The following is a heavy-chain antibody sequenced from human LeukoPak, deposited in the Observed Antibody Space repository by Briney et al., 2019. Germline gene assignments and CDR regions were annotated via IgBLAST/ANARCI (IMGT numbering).Heavy chain of an antibody. D-gene: IGHD3-22*01. Sequence: PSETLSLTCTVSGGSISSYYWSWIRQPPGKGLEWIGYIYYSGSTNYNPSLKSRVTISVDTSKNQFSLELSSVTAADTAVYYCARVSRYYDSSGYYPPDYWGQGTLVTVSS. J-gene: IGHJ4*02. V-gene: IGHV4-59*01. CDR1: GGSISSYY. CDR3: ARVSRYYDSSGYYPPDY. CDR2: IYYSGST.